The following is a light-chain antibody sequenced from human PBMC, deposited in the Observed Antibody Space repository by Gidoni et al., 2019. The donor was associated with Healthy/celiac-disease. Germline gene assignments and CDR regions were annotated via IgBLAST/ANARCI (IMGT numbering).Light chain of an antibody. J-gene: IGKJ1*01. CDR2: DAS. CDR3: QQYNSYPLT. Sequence: DIQMTQSPSTLSASVGDRVTITCRASHSISSWWAWYQQKPGKAPKLLIYDASSLESGVPSRCSGSGSGTEFTLTISSLQPDDFATYYCQQYNSYPLTFGSRDQGGNQT. CDR1: HSISSW. V-gene: IGKV1-5*01.